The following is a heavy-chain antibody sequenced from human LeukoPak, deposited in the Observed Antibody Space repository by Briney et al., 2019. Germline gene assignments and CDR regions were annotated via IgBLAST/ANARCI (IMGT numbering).Heavy chain of an antibody. D-gene: IGHD6-13*01. CDR1: GGTFSSYA. CDR2: IIPIFGTA. Sequence: ASVKVSCKASGGTFSSYAISWVRQAPGQGLEWMGGIIPIFGTANYAQKFQGRVTITTDESTSTAYMELSSLRSEDTAVYYCARDMAAAGRVGSAFDIWGQGTMVTVSS. CDR3: ARDMAAAGRVGSAFDI. J-gene: IGHJ3*02. V-gene: IGHV1-69*05.